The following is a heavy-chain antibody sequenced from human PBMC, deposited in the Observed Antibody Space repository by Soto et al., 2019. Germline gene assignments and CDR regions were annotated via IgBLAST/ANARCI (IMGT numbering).Heavy chain of an antibody. CDR3: ARYPYTAYCSDGSCSYDAFDI. D-gene: IGHD2-15*01. V-gene: IGHV1-8*01. CDR1: GYSFTSYD. CDR2: MNPNSGNT. Sequence: QVQMVQSGAEVKKPGASVKVSCRASGYSFTSYDVNWVRQATGQGLEWMGWMNPNSGNTAFAQKFQGRVTMTRDIPISAAYMELSGLRSEDTAVYYCARYPYTAYCSDGSCSYDAFDIWGQGKVVTVSS. J-gene: IGHJ3*02.